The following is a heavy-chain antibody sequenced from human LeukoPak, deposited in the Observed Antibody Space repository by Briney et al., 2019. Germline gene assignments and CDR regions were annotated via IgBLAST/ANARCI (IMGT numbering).Heavy chain of an antibody. D-gene: IGHD3-22*01. Sequence: PGGSLRLSCAASGFTFSSYWMSWVRQAPGKGLEWVANIKQDGSEKYYVDSVKGRFTISRDNAKNSLYLQMNSLRAEDTAVYYCARDSRTYYYDSSNAFDIWGQGTMVTVSS. J-gene: IGHJ3*02. CDR3: ARDSRTYYYDSSNAFDI. V-gene: IGHV3-7*01. CDR2: IKQDGSEK. CDR1: GFTFSSYW.